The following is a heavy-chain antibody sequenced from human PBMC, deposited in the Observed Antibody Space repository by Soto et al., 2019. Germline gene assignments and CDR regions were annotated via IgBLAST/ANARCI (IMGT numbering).Heavy chain of an antibody. Sequence: ASVKVSCKASGCTFTGQFIHWVRQAPGQGLEWMGWINPNSGGTNYAEKFQGRVTMTRHTSISTAYMELSSLRSGDTAVYYCARESPSHYGFWTGPNYSGIDVWDQRTTVSISS. D-gene: IGHD3-3*01. CDR1: GCTFTGQF. CDR3: ARESPSHYGFWTGPNYSGIDV. J-gene: IGHJ6*02. V-gene: IGHV1-2*02. CDR2: INPNSGGT.